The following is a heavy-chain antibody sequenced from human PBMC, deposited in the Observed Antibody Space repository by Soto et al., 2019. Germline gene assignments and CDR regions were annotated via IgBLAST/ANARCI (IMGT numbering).Heavy chain of an antibody. CDR2: IFWNDDE. V-gene: IGHV2-5*01. CDR1: GFSLSTSEVG. CDR3: EHSRLFDWFDP. Sequence: SGPTLVNPTQTLTLTCTFSGFSLSTSEVGVGWIRQPPGKALEWLALIFWNDDERYNPSLKSRLTITKDISKNQVVLTMTNMDPVDTATYYCEHSRLFDWFDPWGQGTLVTVSS. J-gene: IGHJ5*02. D-gene: IGHD2-21*01.